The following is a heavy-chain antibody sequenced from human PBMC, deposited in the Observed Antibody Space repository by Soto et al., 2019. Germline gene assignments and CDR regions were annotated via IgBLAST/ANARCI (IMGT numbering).Heavy chain of an antibody. J-gene: IGHJ4*02. Sequence: PSEILSLTCTVSGGSISNFYWNWIRQPPGKGLEWIGYVDCSGTANYNPSLKSRVSMSVDTSKNQLSLKVTSVTAADTAMYYCARADTAMTTPFDYWGQGTLVTVSS. CDR2: VDCSGTA. CDR3: ARADTAMTTPFDY. CDR1: GGSISNFY. D-gene: IGHD5-18*01. V-gene: IGHV4-59*12.